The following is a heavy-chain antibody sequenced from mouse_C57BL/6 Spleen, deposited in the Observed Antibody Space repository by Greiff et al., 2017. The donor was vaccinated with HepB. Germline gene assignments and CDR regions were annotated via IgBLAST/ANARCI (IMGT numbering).Heavy chain of an antibody. J-gene: IGHJ1*03. CDR2: INYDGSST. D-gene: IGHD1-1*01. CDR1: GFTFSDYY. CDR3: ARDKAVDYYGSDWYFDV. Sequence: EVKLVESEGGLVQPGSSMKLSCTASGFTFSDYYMAWVRQVPEKGLEWVANINYDGSSTYYLDSLKSRFIISRDNAKNILYLQMSSLKSEDTATYYCARDKAVDYYGSDWYFDVWGTGTTVTVSS. V-gene: IGHV5-16*01.